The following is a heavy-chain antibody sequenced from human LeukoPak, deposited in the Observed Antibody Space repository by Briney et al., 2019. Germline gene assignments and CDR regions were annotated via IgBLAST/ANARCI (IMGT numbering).Heavy chain of an antibody. Sequence: GGSLRLSCAASGFTFSSYAMSWVRQAPGKGLEWVSAISGSGGSTYYADSVKGRFTISRDNSKNTVSLLMNSLRTEDTAVYYCAKEDRGFGDGLDIRGRGTPVTVSS. CDR2: ISGSGGST. J-gene: IGHJ3*02. V-gene: IGHV3-23*01. CDR3: AKEDRGFGDGLDI. CDR1: GFTFSSYA. D-gene: IGHD3-10*01.